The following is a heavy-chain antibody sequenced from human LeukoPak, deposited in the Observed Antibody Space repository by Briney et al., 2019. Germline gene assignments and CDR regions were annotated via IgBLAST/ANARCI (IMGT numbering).Heavy chain of an antibody. CDR2: ISGSGGST. J-gene: IGHJ4*02. D-gene: IGHD5-24*01. V-gene: IGHV3-23*01. CDR1: GFTFSSYA. CDR3: ARVEMDYLYDY. Sequence: GGSLRLSCAASGFTFSSYAMSWVRQAPGKGLEWVSAISGSGGSTYYADSVKGRFTVSRDNSKNTLYLQMNSLRAEDTAVYYCARVEMDYLYDYWGQGTLVTVSS.